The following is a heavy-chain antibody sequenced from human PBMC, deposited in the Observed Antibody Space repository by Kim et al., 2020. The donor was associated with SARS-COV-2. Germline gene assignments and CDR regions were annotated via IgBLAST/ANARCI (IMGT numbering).Heavy chain of an antibody. V-gene: IGHV3-48*02. J-gene: IGHJ4*02. CDR3: AREGGAYNSGLHY. Sequence: GGSLRLSCAASRFTFSDYSMNWVRQAPGKGLEWVSFISSGSSTIYYADSVKGRFTISRDNAKNSLYLQMNSLRDEDTAVYYCAREGGAYNSGLHYWGQGTLVTVSS. CDR1: RFTFSDYS. CDR2: ISSGSSTI. D-gene: IGHD1-1*01.